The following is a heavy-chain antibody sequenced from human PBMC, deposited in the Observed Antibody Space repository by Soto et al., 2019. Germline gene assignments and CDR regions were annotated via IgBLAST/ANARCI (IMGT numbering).Heavy chain of an antibody. CDR2: ISGGGGST. V-gene: IGHV3-23*01. D-gene: IGHD2-21*02. CDR1: GFTFGNFG. J-gene: IGHJ3*01. Sequence: EVQLLESGGGLVQPGGSLRLSCAASGFTFGNFGMNWVRQAPGKGLEWVSGISGGGGSTYYADSVKGRFTISRDPSKNTIFLEMNSLRAEDTAVYYCAKGFIVVVTVIRPDDAFDVWGQGTLVTVSP. CDR3: AKGFIVVVTVIRPDDAFDV.